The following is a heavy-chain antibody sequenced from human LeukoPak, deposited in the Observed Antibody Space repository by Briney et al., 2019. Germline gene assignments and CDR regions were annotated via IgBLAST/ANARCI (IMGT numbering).Heavy chain of an antibody. CDR1: GYTFTGYY. CDR2: INPNSGGT. V-gene: IGHV1-2*02. CDR3: ARERTLTGCYDY. J-gene: IGHJ4*02. D-gene: IGHD2-15*01. Sequence: ASVRVSCKASGYTFTGYYMHWVRQAPGQGLEWMGWINPNSGGTNYAQKFQGRVTMTRDTSISTAYMELSRLRSDDTAVYYCARERTLTGCYDYWGQRTLVTVSS.